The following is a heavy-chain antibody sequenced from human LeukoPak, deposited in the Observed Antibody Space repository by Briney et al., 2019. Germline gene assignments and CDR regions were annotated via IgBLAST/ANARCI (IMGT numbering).Heavy chain of an antibody. CDR1: GSNFASYW. CDR2: IYPGDSDT. V-gene: IGHV5-51*01. J-gene: IGHJ6*03. CDR3: AITQYDFWSGYSYYYMDV. Sequence: GEALQISCKGSGSNFASYWIGWGRQVPGKGVEWMGIIYPGDSDTRYSPSFQRQVTISPDKSISTAYLQWSSLKASDTAMYYCAITQYDFWSGYSYYYMDVWGKGTTVTVSS. D-gene: IGHD3-3*01.